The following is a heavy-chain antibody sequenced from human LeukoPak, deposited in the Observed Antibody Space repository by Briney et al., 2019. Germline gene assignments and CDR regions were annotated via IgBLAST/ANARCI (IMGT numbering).Heavy chain of an antibody. J-gene: IGHJ4*02. CDR1: GFTFSSYE. D-gene: IGHD1-14*01. Sequence: PGGSLRLSCAASGFTFSSYEMNWVRQAPGKGLEWVSYINSGSAIYCADSVKGRFTISRDNAKNSVYLQMNSLRAEDTAVYYCAREAGGTHDYWGQGTLVTASS. CDR2: INSGSAI. V-gene: IGHV3-48*03. CDR3: AREAGGTHDY.